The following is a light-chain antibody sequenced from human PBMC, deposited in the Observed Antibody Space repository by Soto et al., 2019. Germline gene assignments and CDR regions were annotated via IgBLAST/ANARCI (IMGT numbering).Light chain of an antibody. V-gene: IGLV1-47*01. Sequence: QSVLTQPPSASGTPGQKVTISCFGSSSNIGDNYVYWHQQLPGTAPKLLIYRNNQRPSGVPDRFSGSKSGTSASLAISGLRSEDEADYYCAAWDDSLSGYVFGPGTKVTVL. J-gene: IGLJ1*01. CDR3: AAWDDSLSGYV. CDR2: RNN. CDR1: SSNIGDNY.